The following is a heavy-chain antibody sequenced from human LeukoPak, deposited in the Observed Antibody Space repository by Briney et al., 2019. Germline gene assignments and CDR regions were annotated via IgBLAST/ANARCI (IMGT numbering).Heavy chain of an antibody. D-gene: IGHD3-22*01. CDR1: GFTFSSYS. CDR3: AREGGYYTFDY. CDR2: ISSSSSTI. V-gene: IGHV3-48*04. J-gene: IGHJ4*02. Sequence: GGSLRLSCAASGFTFSSYSMNWVRQAPGKGLEWVSYISSSSSTIYYADSVKGRFTISRDNAKNSLYLQMNSLRAEDTAVYYCAREGGYYTFDYWGQGTLVTVSS.